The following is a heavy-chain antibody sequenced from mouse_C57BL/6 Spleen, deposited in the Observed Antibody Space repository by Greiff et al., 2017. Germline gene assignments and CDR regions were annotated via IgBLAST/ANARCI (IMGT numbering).Heavy chain of an antibody. Sequence: VQLQQSGAELVKPGASVKISCKASGYAFSSYWMNWVKQRPGKGLEWIGQIYPGDGDTNYNGKFKGKATLTADKSSNKAYMQLSSLTSEDSAVYFCARGGIIYYYGSSLDYWGQGTSVTVSS. CDR2: IYPGDGDT. CDR3: ARGGIIYYYGSSLDY. D-gene: IGHD1-1*01. J-gene: IGHJ4*01. V-gene: IGHV1-80*01. CDR1: GYAFSSYW.